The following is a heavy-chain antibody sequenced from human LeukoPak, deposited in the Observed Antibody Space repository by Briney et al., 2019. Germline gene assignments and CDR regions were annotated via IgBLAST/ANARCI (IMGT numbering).Heavy chain of an antibody. CDR1: GYTFTCYF. CDR3: ARDAYERHSDSSGYYTNIDY. CDR2: INPNSGVT. Sequence: ASVKVSCKASGYTFTCYFVHWVRQAPGQGLEWMGWINPNSGVTRSAQKFQGRVTMTRDTSISTAYLELRSLRSDDTAVYYCARDAYERHSDSSGYYTNIDYWGQGTLVTVSS. D-gene: IGHD3-22*01. J-gene: IGHJ4*02. V-gene: IGHV1-2*02.